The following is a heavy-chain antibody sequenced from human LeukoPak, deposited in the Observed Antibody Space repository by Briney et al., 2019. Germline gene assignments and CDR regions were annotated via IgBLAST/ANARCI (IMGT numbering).Heavy chain of an antibody. Sequence: SETLSLTCAVYGGSFSGYYWSWIRQPPGKGLEWIGEINHSGSTNYNPSLKNRVTISVDTSKNQFSLKLSSVTAADTAVYYCARGLSYGHDYWGQGTLVTVSS. J-gene: IGHJ4*02. CDR3: ARGLSYGHDY. CDR2: INHSGST. CDR1: GGSFSGYY. V-gene: IGHV4-34*01. D-gene: IGHD5-18*01.